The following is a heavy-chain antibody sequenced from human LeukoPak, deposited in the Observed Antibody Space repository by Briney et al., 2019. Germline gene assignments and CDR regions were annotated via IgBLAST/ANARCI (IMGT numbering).Heavy chain of an antibody. V-gene: IGHV4-34*01. D-gene: IGHD3-10*01. J-gene: IGHJ5*02. CDR3: ARDPYGSGSYYPNWFDP. Sequence: SETLSLTCAVYGGSFSDYYWSWIRQPPGKGLEWIGEVNHSGSTNYNPSLKSRVTISVDTSKNQFSRKLSSVTAADTAVYYCARDPYGSGSYYPNWFDPWGQGTLVTVSS. CDR1: GGSFSDYY. CDR2: VNHSGST.